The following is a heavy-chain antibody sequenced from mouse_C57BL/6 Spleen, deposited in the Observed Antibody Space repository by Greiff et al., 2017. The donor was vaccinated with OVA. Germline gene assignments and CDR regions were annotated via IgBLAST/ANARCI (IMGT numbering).Heavy chain of an antibody. J-gene: IGHJ2*01. CDR3: ARWGTTVVPDY. Sequence: VQLQQSGAELVKPGASVKISCKASGYAFSSYWMNWVKQRPGKGLEWIGQIYPGDGDTNYNGKFKGKATLTADKSSSTAYMQLSSLTSEDSAVDFCARWGTTVVPDYWGQGTTLTVSS. D-gene: IGHD1-1*01. V-gene: IGHV1-80*01. CDR1: GYAFSSYW. CDR2: IYPGDGDT.